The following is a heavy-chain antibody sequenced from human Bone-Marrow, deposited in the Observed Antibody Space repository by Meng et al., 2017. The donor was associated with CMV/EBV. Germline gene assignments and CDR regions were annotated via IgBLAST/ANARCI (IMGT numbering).Heavy chain of an antibody. CDR1: GFTFSSYA. CDR2: IYSGGSST. J-gene: IGHJ2*01. D-gene: IGHD2-21*02. V-gene: IGHV3-23*03. CDR3: TTGVMGVVLTYWYFDL. Sequence: GGSLRLSCAASGFTFSSYAMSWVRQAPGKGLEWVSVIYSGGSSTYYADSVKGRFTISRDDSKNTLYLQMNSLKTEDTAVYYCTTGVMGVVLTYWYFDLWGRGTLVTVSS.